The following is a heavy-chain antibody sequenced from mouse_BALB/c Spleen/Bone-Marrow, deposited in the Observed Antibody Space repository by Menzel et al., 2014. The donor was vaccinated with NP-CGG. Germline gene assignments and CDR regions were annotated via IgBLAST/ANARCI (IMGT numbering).Heavy chain of an antibody. CDR1: GYTFSSYW. V-gene: IGHV1-9*01. D-gene: IGHD1-2*01. CDR2: ILPGSGST. Sequence: VQLQESGTELMKPGASVKISCKATGYTFSSYWIEWVNQRPGHGLEWIGEILPGSGSTNYNEKFKGKATFTADTSSNTAYMQLNSLTSEDSAVYYCARRGHGFAWFAYWGQGTLVTVSA. CDR3: ARRGHGFAWFAY. J-gene: IGHJ3*01.